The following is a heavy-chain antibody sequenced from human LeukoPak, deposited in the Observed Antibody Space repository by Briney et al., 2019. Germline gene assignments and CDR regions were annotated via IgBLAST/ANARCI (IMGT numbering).Heavy chain of an antibody. CDR2: VSGAGSHT. D-gene: IGHD6-19*01. CDR1: GFRFGSYA. Sequence: PGGSLRLSCAASGFRFGSYAMSWVRQAPGKGLEWVSAVSGAGSHTYYADSVKGRFTISRDNSKSTLYLQMNSLRAEDTAVYYCARETGWANTLDVWGQGTMVTVSS. J-gene: IGHJ3*01. CDR3: ARETGWANTLDV. V-gene: IGHV3-23*01.